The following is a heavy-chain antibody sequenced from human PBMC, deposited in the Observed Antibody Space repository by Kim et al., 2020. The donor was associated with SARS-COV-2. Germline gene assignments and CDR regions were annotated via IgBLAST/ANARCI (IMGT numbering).Heavy chain of an antibody. D-gene: IGHD5-18*01. CDR3: AREGGYSYGYRYYFDY. CDR2: IWYDGSNK. J-gene: IGHJ4*02. Sequence: GGSLRLSCAASGFTFSSYGMHWVRQAPGKGLEWVAVIWYDGSNKYYADSVKGRFTISRDNSKNTLYLQMNSLRAEDTAVYYCAREGGYSYGYRYYFDYWGQGTLVTVSS. CDR1: GFTFSSYG. V-gene: IGHV3-33*01.